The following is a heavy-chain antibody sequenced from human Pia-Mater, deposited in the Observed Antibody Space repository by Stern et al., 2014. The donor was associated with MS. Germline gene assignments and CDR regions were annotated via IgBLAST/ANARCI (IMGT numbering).Heavy chain of an antibody. CDR3: AKDRQYLTYFFDH. V-gene: IGHV3-30*18. CDR1: GFTLGSCA. Sequence: QLVQSGGGVVQPGRPLRLSCVASGFTLGSCAMHWVRQAPGKGLEWVAGVSYAGSNKYYADSVKGRFTISRDNSQNTLYMQMSSLRPEDTAVYYCAKDRQYLTYFFDHWGQGSLVTVSS. D-gene: IGHD2/OR15-2a*01. CDR2: VSYAGSNK. J-gene: IGHJ5*02.